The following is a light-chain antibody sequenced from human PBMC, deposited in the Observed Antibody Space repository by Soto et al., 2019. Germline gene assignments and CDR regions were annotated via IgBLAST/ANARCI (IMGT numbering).Light chain of an antibody. CDR1: QSISSN. CDR3: QQYNNWPRT. Sequence: IVMTQSPATLSVSPGDRATLSCRASQSISSNLAWYQQKPGQAPEVLIYGASTRSAGIPARLSGSGSGTEFTITITSQPSEDFAVYYCQQYNNWPRTFGQGTKVEIK. J-gene: IGKJ1*01. V-gene: IGKV3-15*01. CDR2: GAS.